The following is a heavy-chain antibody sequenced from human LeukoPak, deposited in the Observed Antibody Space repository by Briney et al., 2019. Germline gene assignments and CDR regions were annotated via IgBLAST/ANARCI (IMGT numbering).Heavy chain of an antibody. V-gene: IGHV4-34*01. J-gene: IGHJ3*02. CDR1: GGSFSGYY. D-gene: IGHD4-17*01. CDR3: ARLTVTTVAAFDI. CDR2: INHSGST. Sequence: PSETLSLTCAVSGGSFSGYYWSWIRQPPGKGLEWIGEINHSGSTNYNPSLKSRVTISVDASKNQFSLKLSSVTAADTAVYYCARLTVTTVAAFDIWGQGTMVTVSS.